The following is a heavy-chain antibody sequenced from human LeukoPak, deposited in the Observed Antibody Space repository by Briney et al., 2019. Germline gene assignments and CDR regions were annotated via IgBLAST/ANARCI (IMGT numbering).Heavy chain of an antibody. CDR3: ARGHFWSGYPLFDY. Sequence: SVKVSCKASGYTFTSYAISWVRQAPGQGLEWMGGIIPIFGTANYAQKFQGRVTITADESTSTAYMELSSLRSEDTAVYYCARGHFWSGYPLFDYWGQGTLVTVSS. J-gene: IGHJ4*02. CDR1: GYTFTSYA. CDR2: IIPIFGTA. V-gene: IGHV1-69*13. D-gene: IGHD3-3*02.